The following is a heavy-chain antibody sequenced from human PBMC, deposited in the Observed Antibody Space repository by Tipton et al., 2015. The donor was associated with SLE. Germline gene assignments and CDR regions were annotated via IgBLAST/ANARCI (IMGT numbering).Heavy chain of an antibody. CDR1: GFTFSSYS. CDR3: ARDLDSSAYEGGFDY. Sequence: GSLRLSCAASGFTFSSYSMNWVRQAPGKGLEWVSTISRSSSYKYYEDSVKGRFTISRDNAKNSLYLQMNSLRVDDTAIYYCARDLDSSAYEGGFDYWGQGTLVTVSS. J-gene: IGHJ4*02. V-gene: IGHV3-21*01. CDR2: ISRSSSYK. D-gene: IGHD3/OR15-3a*01.